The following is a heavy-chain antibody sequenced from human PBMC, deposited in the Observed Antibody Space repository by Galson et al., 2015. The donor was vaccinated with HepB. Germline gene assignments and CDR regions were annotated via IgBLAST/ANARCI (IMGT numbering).Heavy chain of an antibody. CDR2: ISYDGSNK. V-gene: IGHV3-30*18. Sequence: SLRLSCAASGFTFSSYGMHWVRQAPGKGLEWVAVISYDGSNKYYADSVKGRFTISRDNSKNTLYLQMNSLRAEDTAVYYCAKDPEQTDYYYYGMDVWGQGTTVTVSS. CDR1: GFTFSSYG. J-gene: IGHJ6*02. D-gene: IGHD1-14*01. CDR3: AKDPEQTDYYYYGMDV.